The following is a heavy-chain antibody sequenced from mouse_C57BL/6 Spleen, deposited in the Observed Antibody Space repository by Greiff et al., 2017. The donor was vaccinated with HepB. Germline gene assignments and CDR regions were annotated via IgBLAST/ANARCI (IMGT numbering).Heavy chain of an antibody. Sequence: QVQLQQSGPELVKPGASVKISCKASGYAFSSSWMNWVKQRPGKGLEWIGRIYPGDGDTNYNGKFKGKATLTADKSSSTAYMQLSSLTSEDSAVYFCARENFRWYFDVWGTGTTVTVSS. J-gene: IGHJ1*03. CDR2: IYPGDGDT. CDR3: ARENFRWYFDV. V-gene: IGHV1-82*01. CDR1: GYAFSSSW.